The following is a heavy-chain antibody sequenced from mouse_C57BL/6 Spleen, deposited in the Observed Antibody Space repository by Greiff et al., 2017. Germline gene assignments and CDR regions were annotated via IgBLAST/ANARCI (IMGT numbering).Heavy chain of an antibody. J-gene: IGHJ3*01. CDR1: GYTFTSYW. D-gene: IGHD4-1*01. CDR3: AIFTGTGVFAY. V-gene: IGHV1-74*01. CDR2: IHPSDSDT. Sequence: QVQLKQPGAELVKPGASVKVSCKASGYTFTSYWMHWVKQRPGQGLEWIGRIHPSDSDTNYNQKFKGKATLTVDKSSSTAYMQLSSLTSEDSAVYYCAIFTGTGVFAYWGQGTLVTVSA.